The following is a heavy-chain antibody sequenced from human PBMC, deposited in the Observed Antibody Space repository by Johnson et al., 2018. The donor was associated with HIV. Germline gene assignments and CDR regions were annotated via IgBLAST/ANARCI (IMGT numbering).Heavy chain of an antibody. CDR3: ARESGHFGVSAFDM. CDR1: GFTFSSYA. V-gene: IGHV3-30*04. Sequence: QVQLVESGGGVVQPGRSLRLSCAASGFTFSSYAMHWVRQAPGKGLEWVAVISYDGSNKYYADSVKGRFTISRDNSKNTLYLQMNSLRAEDTAVYYCARESGHFGVSAFDMWGQGTMVTVSS. CDR2: ISYDGSNK. J-gene: IGHJ3*02. D-gene: IGHD3-10*01.